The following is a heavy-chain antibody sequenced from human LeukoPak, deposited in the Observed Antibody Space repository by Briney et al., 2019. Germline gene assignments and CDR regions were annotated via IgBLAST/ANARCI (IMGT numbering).Heavy chain of an antibody. V-gene: IGHV1-18*01. Sequence: ASVKISCKASGYDFNSNGISWVRQAPGQGLEWVGWNSAYNGDTNYAQKVQGRVTLTTDKTTNTAYMELRSLRSDDTAVYYCARGAGFSSSRRRNYFYGMDVWGQGTMVTVSS. J-gene: IGHJ6*02. CDR3: ARGAGFSSSRRRNYFYGMDV. CDR1: GYDFNSNG. D-gene: IGHD6-19*01. CDR2: NSAYNGDT.